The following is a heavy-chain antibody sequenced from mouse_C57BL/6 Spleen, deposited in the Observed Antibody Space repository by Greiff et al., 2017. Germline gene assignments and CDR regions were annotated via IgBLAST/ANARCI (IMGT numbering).Heavy chain of an antibody. D-gene: IGHD1-2*01. CDR2: ISYDGSN. V-gene: IGHV3-6*01. CDR3: ARDRLLRPYAMDY. Sequence: EVKLEESGPGLVKPSQSLSLTCSVTGYSITSGYYWNWIRQFPGNKLEWMGYISYDGSNNYNPSLKNRISITRDTSKNQFFLKLNSVTTEDTATYYCARDRLLRPYAMDYWGQGTSVTVSS. CDR1: GYSITSGYY. J-gene: IGHJ4*01.